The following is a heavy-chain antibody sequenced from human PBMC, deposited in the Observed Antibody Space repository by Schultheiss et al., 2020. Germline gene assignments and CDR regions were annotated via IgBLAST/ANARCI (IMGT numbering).Heavy chain of an antibody. D-gene: IGHD3-3*02. CDR3: ARGISPFDP. CDR1: GGSISSSNYY. J-gene: IGHJ5*02. CDR2: IYYTGST. Sequence: TLSLTCTVSGGSISSSNYYWGWIRQPPGKGLEWIGSIYYTGSTYYNPSLKSRITISVDTSKNQFSLKLSSVTAADTAVYYCARGISPFDPWSQGSLVTVSS. V-gene: IGHV4-39*01.